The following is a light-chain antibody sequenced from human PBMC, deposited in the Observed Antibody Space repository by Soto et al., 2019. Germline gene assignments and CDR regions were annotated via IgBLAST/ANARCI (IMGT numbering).Light chain of an antibody. V-gene: IGLV1-47*01. Sequence: QSVLTQPPSASGTPGQRVTISCSGRSSNIGSNYVYWYQQLPGTAPKLLIYSNNQRPSGVPDRFSGCRSGTSASLAISGRRCDAEGDYYCASWDDSLSGGVFGGGTQLTVL. CDR1: SSNIGSNY. CDR2: SNN. CDR3: ASWDDSLSGGV. J-gene: IGLJ2*01.